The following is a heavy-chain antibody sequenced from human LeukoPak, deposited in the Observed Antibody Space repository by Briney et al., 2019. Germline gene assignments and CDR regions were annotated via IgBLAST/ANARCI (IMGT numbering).Heavy chain of an antibody. Sequence: GGSLRLSCAASGFTFSSYSMNWVRQAPGKGLEWVSSISSSSSYIYYADLVKGRFTISRDNAKNTLYLQMNSLRAEDTAVYYCARDPNKWELPVDYWGQGTLVTVSS. J-gene: IGHJ4*02. V-gene: IGHV3-21*01. CDR2: ISSSSSYI. CDR1: GFTFSSYS. D-gene: IGHD1-26*01. CDR3: ARDPNKWELPVDY.